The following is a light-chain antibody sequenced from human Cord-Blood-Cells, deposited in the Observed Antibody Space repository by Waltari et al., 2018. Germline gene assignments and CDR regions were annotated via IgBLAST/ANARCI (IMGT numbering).Light chain of an antibody. Sequence: DIQMTQSPSSLSASVGDRVTITCQASQDISNYLNWYQQKPGKAPKLLIYDASNLETGVPSRFSGSGSGTDFTFTISSLQPEDIATYYYQQYDNLPRIFTFGPGTKVDIK. CDR3: QQYDNLPRIFT. V-gene: IGKV1-33*01. CDR2: DAS. CDR1: QDISNY. J-gene: IGKJ3*01.